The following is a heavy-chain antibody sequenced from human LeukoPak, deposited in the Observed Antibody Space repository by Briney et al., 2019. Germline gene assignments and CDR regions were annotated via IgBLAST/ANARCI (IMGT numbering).Heavy chain of an antibody. CDR3: ARVKGSGWYEVDY. V-gene: IGHV3-48*03. J-gene: IGHJ4*02. CDR1: GFTFSSYE. Sequence: PGGSLRLSCAASGFTFSSYEMNWVRQAAGKGLECVSYISSSGSTKYYADSVKGRFTISRDNAKTSLFLQMNSLRAEDTAVYYCARVKGSGWYEVDYWGQGTLVTVSS. CDR2: ISSSGSTK. D-gene: IGHD6-19*01.